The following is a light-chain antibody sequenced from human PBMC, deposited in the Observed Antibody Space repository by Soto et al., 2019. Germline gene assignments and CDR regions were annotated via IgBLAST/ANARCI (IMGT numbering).Light chain of an antibody. J-gene: IGKJ1*01. Sequence: EIVLTQSPGTLSLSPGERATLSCRASQSVSNNYLAWYQQKPGQAPRLIIYDASKRATGIPARFSGSGYGTDFTLTISSLEPEDFAVYYCQQRSIWPWTFGQGTKVDNK. V-gene: IGKV3-11*01. CDR1: QSVSNNY. CDR3: QQRSIWPWT. CDR2: DAS.